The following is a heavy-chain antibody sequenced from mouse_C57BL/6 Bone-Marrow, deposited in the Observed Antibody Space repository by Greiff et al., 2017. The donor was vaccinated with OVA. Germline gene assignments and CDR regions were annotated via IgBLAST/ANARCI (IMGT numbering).Heavy chain of an antibody. Sequence: EVQLQESGPGLVKPSQSLSLTCSVTGYSITSGYYWNWIRQFPGNKLEWMGYISYDGSNNYNPSLKNRISITRDTSKNQFFLKLNSVTTEDTATYYCARDDHYYGSSYPDYWGQGTSVTVSS. CDR2: ISYDGSN. CDR3: ARDDHYYGSSYPDY. J-gene: IGHJ4*01. D-gene: IGHD1-1*01. V-gene: IGHV3-6*01. CDR1: GYSITSGYY.